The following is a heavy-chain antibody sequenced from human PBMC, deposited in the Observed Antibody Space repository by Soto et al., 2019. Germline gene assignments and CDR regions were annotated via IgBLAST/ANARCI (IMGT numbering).Heavy chain of an antibody. D-gene: IGHD5-18*01. J-gene: IGHJ4*02. CDR2: INSDGST. CDR1: GFLVNSAY. V-gene: IGHV3-53*01. CDR3: ARSGYSFAWGY. Sequence: EVQLVESGGGLIPPGGSLRLSCAASGFLVNSAYMTSVRQAPGKGLEWLSMINSDGSTLYAESVKGRFTISRDNSKNRLDLQMNSLRAEDTAMYYFARSGYSFAWGYWGQGTLVIVTS.